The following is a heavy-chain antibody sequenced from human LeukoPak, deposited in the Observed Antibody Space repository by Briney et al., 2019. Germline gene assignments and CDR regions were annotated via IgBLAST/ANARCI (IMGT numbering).Heavy chain of an antibody. D-gene: IGHD6-19*01. CDR1: GGSINSNY. J-gene: IGHJ4*02. Sequence: KSSETLSPTCTVSGGSINSNYWSWVWQPAGKGLEWIGRIYSTGSTNYNPSLKSRVTMSVDTSKNQFSLKLSSLTAADTAVYYCVRDSSGWSGSFDYWGQGTLVTVSS. CDR3: VRDSSGWSGSFDY. CDR2: IYSTGST. V-gene: IGHV4-4*07.